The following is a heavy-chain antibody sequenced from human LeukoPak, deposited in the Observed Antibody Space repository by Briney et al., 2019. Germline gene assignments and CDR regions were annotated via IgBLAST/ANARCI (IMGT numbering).Heavy chain of an antibody. Sequence: GGSLRLSCAASGLTFSSYSMNWVRQAPGKGLEWVSSISSSSSYIYYADSVKGRFTISRDNAKNSLYLQMNSLRAEDTAVYYCARDRSYYGSGSYPLNGMDVWGKGTTVTVSS. CDR1: GLTFSSYS. J-gene: IGHJ6*04. CDR3: ARDRSYYGSGSYPLNGMDV. D-gene: IGHD3-10*01. CDR2: ISSSSSYI. V-gene: IGHV3-21*01.